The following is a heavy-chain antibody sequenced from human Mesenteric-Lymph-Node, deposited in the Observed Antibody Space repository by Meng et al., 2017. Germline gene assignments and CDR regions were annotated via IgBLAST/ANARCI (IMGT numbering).Heavy chain of an antibody. V-gene: IGHV3-23*01. D-gene: IGHD2-15*01. CDR2: ISGSGGST. Sequence: GESLKISCAASGFTFSSYAMSWVRQAPGKGLEWVSAISGSGGSTYYADSVKGRFTISRDNSKNTLYLQMNSLGAEDTAVYYCAKDRYCSGGSCSGGRVDYWGQGTLVTVSS. J-gene: IGHJ4*02. CDR1: GFTFSSYA. CDR3: AKDRYCSGGSCSGGRVDY.